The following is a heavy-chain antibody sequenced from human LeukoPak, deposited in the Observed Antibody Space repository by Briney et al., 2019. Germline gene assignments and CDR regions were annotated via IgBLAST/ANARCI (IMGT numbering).Heavy chain of an antibody. V-gene: IGHV3-23*01. Sequence: GGSLRLSCAASGSTFSSYAMSWVRQAPGKGLEWASAISGSGGSTYYADSVKGRFTISRDNSKNTLYLQMNSLRAEDTAVYYCAKGPRGYSSSWYGWYFDLWGRGTLVTVSS. CDR2: ISGSGGST. CDR3: AKGPRGYSSSWYGWYFDL. J-gene: IGHJ2*01. CDR1: GSTFSSYA. D-gene: IGHD6-13*01.